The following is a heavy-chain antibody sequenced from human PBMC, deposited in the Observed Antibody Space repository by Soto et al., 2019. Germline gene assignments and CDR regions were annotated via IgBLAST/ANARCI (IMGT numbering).Heavy chain of an antibody. Sequence: QVQLVQSGAEVKKPGSSVQVSCKASGDTFSSYAISWVRQAPGKGLEWMGGIIPIFGTANYAQKFQGRVTITAYESTSTAYMELSSLRSEDTAVYYCARESGGTTVAFGMDVWGQGTRVTVSS. CDR3: ARESGGTTVAFGMDV. CDR2: IIPIFGTA. D-gene: IGHD4-17*01. V-gene: IGHV1-69*01. J-gene: IGHJ6*02. CDR1: GDTFSSYA.